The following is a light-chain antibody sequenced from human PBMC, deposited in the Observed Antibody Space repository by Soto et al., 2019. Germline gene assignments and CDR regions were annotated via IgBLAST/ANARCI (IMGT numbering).Light chain of an antibody. J-gene: IGKJ5*01. CDR3: QQRSNWPLT. CDR1: QSISSY. CDR2: DAS. V-gene: IGKV3-11*01. Sequence: EIVLTQSPATLSLSPGERATLYCRASQSISSYSAWYQQKLGQAPRLLIYDASNRATGVPARFSGSGSGTDFTLTISSLEHEDFAVYYCQQRSNWPLTFGQGTRLDIK.